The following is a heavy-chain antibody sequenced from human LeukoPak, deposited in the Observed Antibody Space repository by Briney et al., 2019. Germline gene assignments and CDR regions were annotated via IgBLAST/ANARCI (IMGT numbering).Heavy chain of an antibody. D-gene: IGHD6-19*01. V-gene: IGHV1-8*01. CDR2: MNPNSGNT. CDR3: ARGRGSGWYGRYYFDY. CDR1: GYTFTSYD. Sequence: ASVKVSCKASGYTFTSYDINWVRQATGQGLEWMGWMNPNSGNTGYAQKFQGRVTMTRNTSISTAYMELSSLRSEDTAVYYCARGRGSGWYGRYYFDYWGQGTLVTVSS. J-gene: IGHJ4*02.